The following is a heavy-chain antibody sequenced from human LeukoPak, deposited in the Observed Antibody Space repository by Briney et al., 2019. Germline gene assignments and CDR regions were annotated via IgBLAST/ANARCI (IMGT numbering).Heavy chain of an antibody. J-gene: IGHJ3*01. CDR2: IYHSGST. CDR1: GGSISSGGYY. V-gene: IGHV4-30-2*02. CDR3: AREKSPERKTWLQLGAFDV. Sequence: SETLSLTCTVSGGSISSGGYYWSWIRQPPGKGLEWIGYIYHSGSTYYNPSLKSRVTLSIDTSKSQLSFQLTSVTAADTAVYYCAREKSPERKTWLQLGAFDVWSQGTVVTVSS. D-gene: IGHD5-24*01.